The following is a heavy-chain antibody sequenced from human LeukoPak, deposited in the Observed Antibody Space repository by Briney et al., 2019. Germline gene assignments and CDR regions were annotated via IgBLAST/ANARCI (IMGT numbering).Heavy chain of an antibody. Sequence: SETLSLTCTVSGGSISSYYWSWIRQPAGKGLEWIGRIHTSGSTNYSPSLKSRVTISVDTSKNQFSLKLNSVTAADTAVYYCARDHSSSSEDYWGQGTLVTVSS. CDR3: ARDHSSSSEDY. V-gene: IGHV4-4*07. CDR1: GGSISSYY. CDR2: IHTSGST. D-gene: IGHD6-13*01. J-gene: IGHJ4*02.